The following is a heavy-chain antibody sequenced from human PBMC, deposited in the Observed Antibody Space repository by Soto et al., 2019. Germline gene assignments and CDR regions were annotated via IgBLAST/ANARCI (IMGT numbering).Heavy chain of an antibody. CDR3: AKDLAYDSSGYYPPGYYYYYGMGV. Sequence: GGSLRLSCAASGFTFSSYGMHWVRQAPGKGLEWVAVISYDVSNKYYADSVKGRFTISRDNSKNTLYLQMNSLRAEDTAVYYCAKDLAYDSSGYYPPGYYYYYGMGVWGQGTTVTVSS. D-gene: IGHD3-22*01. V-gene: IGHV3-30*18. J-gene: IGHJ6*02. CDR1: GFTFSSYG. CDR2: ISYDVSNK.